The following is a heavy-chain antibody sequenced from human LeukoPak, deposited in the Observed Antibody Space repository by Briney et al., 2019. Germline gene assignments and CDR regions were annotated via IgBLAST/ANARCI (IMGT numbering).Heavy chain of an antibody. Sequence: SETLSLTCTVSGGSISSSSYYWGWIRQPPGKGLEWIGSIYYSGCTYYNPSLKSRVTISVDTSKNQFSLKLSSVTAADTAVYYCASGITMIGLNYFDYWGQGTLVTVSS. D-gene: IGHD3-22*01. CDR2: IYYSGCT. CDR3: ASGITMIGLNYFDY. J-gene: IGHJ4*02. CDR1: GGSISSSSYY. V-gene: IGHV4-39*01.